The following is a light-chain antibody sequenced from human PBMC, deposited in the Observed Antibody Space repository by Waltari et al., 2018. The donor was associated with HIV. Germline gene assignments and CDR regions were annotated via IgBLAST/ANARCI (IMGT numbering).Light chain of an antibody. CDR2: SNN. CDR3: AAWDDSLNGPI. CDR1: SPNIGSNT. V-gene: IGLV1-44*01. J-gene: IGLJ2*01. Sequence: QSVLPQPPSASGTPGQRVPISCSGSSPNIGSNTVNWYQQLPGTATKLLIYSNNQRPSGVPDRFSGSKSGTSASLAISGLQSEDEADYYCAAWDDSLNGPIFGGGTKLTVL.